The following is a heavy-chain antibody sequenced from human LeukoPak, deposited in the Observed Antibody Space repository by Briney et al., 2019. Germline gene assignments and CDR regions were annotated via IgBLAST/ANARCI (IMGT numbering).Heavy chain of an antibody. Sequence: GGSLRLSCAASGFTFSDYYMSWIRQAPGKGLEWVSYISNSGSGSNIYYAESVKGRFTISRDNAENSLYLQMGSLRADDTAVYHCAGGGYYDSSGYSVDYWGQGTLVTVSS. J-gene: IGHJ4*02. CDR3: AGGGYYDSSGYSVDY. CDR1: GFTFSDYY. CDR2: ISNSGSGSNI. V-gene: IGHV3-11*01. D-gene: IGHD3-22*01.